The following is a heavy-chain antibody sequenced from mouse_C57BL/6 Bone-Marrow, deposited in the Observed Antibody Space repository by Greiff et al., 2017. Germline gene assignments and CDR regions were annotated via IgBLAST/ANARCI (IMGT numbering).Heavy chain of an antibody. CDR2: INPNNGGT. J-gene: IGHJ3*01. CDR1: GYTFTDYY. D-gene: IGHD1-1*01. Sequence: EVQLQQSGPELVKPGASVKISCKASGYTFTDYYMNWVKQSHGKSLEWIGDINPNNGGTSYNQKFKGKATLTVDKSSSTAYMELRSLTSEDSAVYYCAGYYYGNPFAYWGQGTLVTVSA. CDR3: AGYYYGNPFAY. V-gene: IGHV1-26*01.